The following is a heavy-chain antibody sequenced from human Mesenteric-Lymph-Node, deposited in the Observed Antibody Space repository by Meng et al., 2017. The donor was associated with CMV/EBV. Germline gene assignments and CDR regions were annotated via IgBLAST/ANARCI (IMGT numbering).Heavy chain of an antibody. CDR3: AREDLVATVEDY. CDR1: GFTFSAYY. Sequence: CAASGFTFSAYYMSWIRQAPGKGLEWVSYISSSGSTIYYADSVKGRFTISRDNAKNSLYLQMNSLRADDTAVYYCAREDLVATVEDYWGQGTLVTVSS. V-gene: IGHV3-11*04. D-gene: IGHD5-12*01. J-gene: IGHJ4*02. CDR2: ISSSGSTI.